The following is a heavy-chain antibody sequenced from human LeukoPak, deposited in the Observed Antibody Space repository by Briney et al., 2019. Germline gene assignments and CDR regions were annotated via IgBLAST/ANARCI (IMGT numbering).Heavy chain of an antibody. D-gene: IGHD3-9*01. J-gene: IGHJ4*02. CDR2: TSAYNGNT. Sequence: ASVKVSRKASGYTFTSYGISWVRQAPGQGLEWMGWTSAYNGNTNYAQKLQGRVTMTTDTSTSTAYMELRSLRSDDTAVYYCMYFDSKFDYWGQGTLVTVSS. CDR1: GYTFTSYG. CDR3: MYFDSKFDY. V-gene: IGHV1-18*01.